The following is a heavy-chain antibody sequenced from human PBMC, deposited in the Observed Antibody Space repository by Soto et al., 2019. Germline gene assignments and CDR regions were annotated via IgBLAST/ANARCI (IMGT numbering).Heavy chain of an antibody. J-gene: IGHJ6*02. D-gene: IGHD2-15*01. CDR2: ISSDGSAK. CDR1: GFILSRYN. V-gene: IGHV3-30-3*01. Sequence: PGGSLRLSCGVSGFILSRYNMHWVRQAPGKGLEWVALISSDGSAKYYADSVKGRFTASRDDSFYLQMTSLRGEDTAVYYCARDGYCSGGSCLDGMDVWGPGTTVTVSS. CDR3: ARDGYCSGGSCLDGMDV.